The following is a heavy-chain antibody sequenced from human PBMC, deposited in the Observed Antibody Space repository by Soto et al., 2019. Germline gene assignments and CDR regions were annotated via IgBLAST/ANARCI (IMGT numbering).Heavy chain of an antibody. CDR1: GFTFRSYA. CDR3: ARDSGYSYGPFDY. J-gene: IGHJ4*02. CDR2: ISSSSGSI. V-gene: IGHV3-48*02. D-gene: IGHD5-18*01. Sequence: GGSLRLSCAASGFTFRSYAMSWVRQAPGKGLEWVSYISSSSGSIYYADSVKGRFTMSRDNAKNSLYLQMNSLRDEDTAVYYCARDSGYSYGPFDYWGQGTLVTVSS.